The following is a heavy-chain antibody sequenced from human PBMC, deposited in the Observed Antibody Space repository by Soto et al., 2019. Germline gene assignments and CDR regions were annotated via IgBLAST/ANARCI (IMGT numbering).Heavy chain of an antibody. CDR2: ISQSSTAI. CDR3: ARWSSAFDY. Sequence: GSLRLSCAASGFTFSEYYMGWVRQAPGKGLEWVAYISQSSTAIYNADSVRGRFIISRDNAESSLYLQMNSLTAEDTAMYYCARWSSAFDYWGQGTLVTV. V-gene: IGHV3-11*01. CDR1: GFTFSEYY. J-gene: IGHJ4*02.